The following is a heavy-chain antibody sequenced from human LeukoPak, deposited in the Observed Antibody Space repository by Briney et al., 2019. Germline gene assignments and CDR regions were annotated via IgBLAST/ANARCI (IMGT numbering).Heavy chain of an antibody. Sequence: GGSLRLSCAASGFTFSSYAMHWVRQAPGKGLGWVAVISYDGSNKYYADSVKGRFTISRDNSKNTLYLQMNSLRAEDTAVYYCARMWQLVRRGPFDYWGQGTLVTVSS. V-gene: IGHV3-30*01. CDR3: ARMWQLVRRGPFDY. CDR2: ISYDGSNK. D-gene: IGHD6-6*01. J-gene: IGHJ4*02. CDR1: GFTFSSYA.